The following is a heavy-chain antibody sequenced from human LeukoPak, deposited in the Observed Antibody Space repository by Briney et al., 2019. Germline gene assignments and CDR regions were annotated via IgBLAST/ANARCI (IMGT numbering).Heavy chain of an antibody. V-gene: IGHV4-34*01. CDR2: INHSGST. CDR1: GGSFSGYY. CDR3: ARVDRGVILYYYYMDV. D-gene: IGHD3-10*01. J-gene: IGHJ6*03. Sequence: SETLSLTCAVYGGSFSGYYWSWIRHPPGKGLEWIGEINHSGSTNYNPSLKSRVTISVDTSKNQFSLKLSSVTAADTAVYYCARVDRGVILYYYYMDVWGKGNTVTVSS.